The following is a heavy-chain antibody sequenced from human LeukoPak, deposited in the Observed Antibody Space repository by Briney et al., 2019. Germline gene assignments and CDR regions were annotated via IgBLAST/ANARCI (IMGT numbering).Heavy chain of an antibody. V-gene: IGHV3-9*01. Sequence: GRSLRLSCAASGFTFDDYAMRWVRQAPGKGLEWVSGISWNSGSIGYADSVKGRFTISRDNAKNSLYLQMNSLRAEDTALYYCAKGIVGFDYWGQGTLVTVSS. J-gene: IGHJ4*02. CDR1: GFTFDDYA. D-gene: IGHD3-16*02. CDR2: ISWNSGSI. CDR3: AKGIVGFDY.